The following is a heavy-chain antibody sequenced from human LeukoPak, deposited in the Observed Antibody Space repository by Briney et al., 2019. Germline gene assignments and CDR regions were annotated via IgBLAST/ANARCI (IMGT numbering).Heavy chain of an antibody. CDR1: GYTFTSYD. V-gene: IGHV1-8*01. Sequence: AASVKVSCKASGYTFTSYDINWVRQATGQGLEWMGLMNPNSGNTGYAHKFQGRVTMTRNTSISTAYMELNSLRAEDTAVYYFERGTVSGDYWGQGTLVTVCS. CDR3: ERGTVSGDY. D-gene: IGHD3-10*01. CDR2: MNPNSGNT. J-gene: IGHJ4*02.